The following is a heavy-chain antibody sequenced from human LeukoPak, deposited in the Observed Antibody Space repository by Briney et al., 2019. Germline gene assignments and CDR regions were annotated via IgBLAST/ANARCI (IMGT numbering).Heavy chain of an antibody. Sequence: PSETLSLTCAVYGGSFSGYYCSWIRQPPGKGLEWIGEINHSGSTNYNPSLKSRVTISVDTSKNQFSLKLSSVTAADTAVYYCARGLVATITWPKPHYFDYWGQGTLVTVSS. CDR2: INHSGST. CDR3: ARGLVATITWPKPHYFDY. CDR1: GGSFSGYY. J-gene: IGHJ4*02. V-gene: IGHV4-34*01. D-gene: IGHD5-12*01.